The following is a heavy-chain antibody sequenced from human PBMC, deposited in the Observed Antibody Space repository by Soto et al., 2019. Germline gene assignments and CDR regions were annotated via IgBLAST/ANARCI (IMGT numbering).Heavy chain of an antibody. Sequence: SVKVSCKASGCTFSSYGINWVRQAPGQGLEWMGGIIPMFGRTNYAQKFQDRVAITADESTNTAYMELSSLRSEDTAFYYCARETSVRGVIITSSPWFDPWGQGTLVTVSS. D-gene: IGHD3-10*01. CDR2: IIPMFGRT. CDR1: GCTFSSYG. J-gene: IGHJ5*02. V-gene: IGHV1-69*13. CDR3: ARETSVRGVIITSSPWFDP.